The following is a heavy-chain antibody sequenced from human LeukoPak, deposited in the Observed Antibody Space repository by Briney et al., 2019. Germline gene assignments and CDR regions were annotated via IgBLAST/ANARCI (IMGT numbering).Heavy chain of an antibody. V-gene: IGHV3-66*01. CDR2: IYSGGNT. J-gene: IGHJ4*02. CDR3: AKDTVGPTVTTF. Sequence: PGGSLRLSCAASGFTVSSNYMSWVRQAPGKGLEWVSVIYSGGNTYYADSVKDRFTISRDNSKNTLYIQMNSLRAEDTAVYYCAKDTVGPTVTTFWGQGTLVTVSS. D-gene: IGHD4-11*01. CDR1: GFTVSSNY.